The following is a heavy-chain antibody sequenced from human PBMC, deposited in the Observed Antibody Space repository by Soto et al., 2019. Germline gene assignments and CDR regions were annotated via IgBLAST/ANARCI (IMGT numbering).Heavy chain of an antibody. J-gene: IGHJ5*02. D-gene: IGHD3-22*01. V-gene: IGHV3-21*01. CDR1: GFTFSSYS. Sequence: PGGSLRLSCAASGFTFSSYSMNWVRQAPGKGLEWVSSISSSSSYIYYADSVKGRFAISRDNAKNSLYLQMNSLRAEDTAVYYCASDTYYYDSSGYYYGHSWFGPWGQGTLVTVSS. CDR2: ISSSSSYI. CDR3: ASDTYYYDSSGYYYGHSWFGP.